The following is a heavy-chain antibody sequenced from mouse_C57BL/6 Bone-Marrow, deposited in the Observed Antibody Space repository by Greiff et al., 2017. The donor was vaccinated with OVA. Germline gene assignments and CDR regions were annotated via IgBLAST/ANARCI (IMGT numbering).Heavy chain of an antibody. D-gene: IGHD1-1*01. CDR2: IDPSDSYT. Sequence: QVQLQQPGAELVKPGASVKLSCKASGYTFTSYWMQWVKQRPGQGLEWIGEIDPSDSYTNYNQKFKGKATLTVDTSSSTAYMQLSSLTSEDSAVYYCARRAYYGSSHWYFDVWGTGTTVTVSS. V-gene: IGHV1-50*01. J-gene: IGHJ1*03. CDR3: ARRAYYGSSHWYFDV. CDR1: GYTFTSYW.